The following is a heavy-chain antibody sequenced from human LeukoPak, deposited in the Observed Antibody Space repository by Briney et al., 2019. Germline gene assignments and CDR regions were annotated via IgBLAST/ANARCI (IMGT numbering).Heavy chain of an antibody. V-gene: IGHV3-74*01. CDR1: GFTFSSYG. J-gene: IGHJ6*03. D-gene: IGHD6-13*01. Sequence: GGSLRLSCAASGFTFSSYGMSWVRQAPGKGLVWVSRINSDGSSTSYADSVKGRFTISRDNAKNTLYLQMNSLRAEDTAVYYCARAGISGSWYYYYYYMDVRGKGTTVTVSS. CDR3: ARAGISGSWYYYYYYMDV. CDR2: INSDGSST.